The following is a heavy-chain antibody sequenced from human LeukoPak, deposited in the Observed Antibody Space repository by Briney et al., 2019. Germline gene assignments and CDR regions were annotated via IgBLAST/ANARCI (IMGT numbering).Heavy chain of an antibody. CDR1: GGSISSGYW. J-gene: IGHJ4*02. V-gene: IGHV4-4*02. D-gene: IGHD2-15*01. CDR3: ATYGPTSGGYTFEY. Sequence: SGTLSLTCAVSGGSISSGYWWSWVRQPPMKGLEWIGEIIDSGSTNYNPSLKGRITISLDKTKNQFSLNVSSVTAADTADYYCATYGPTSGGYTFEYWGQGILVTVSS. CDR2: IIDSGST.